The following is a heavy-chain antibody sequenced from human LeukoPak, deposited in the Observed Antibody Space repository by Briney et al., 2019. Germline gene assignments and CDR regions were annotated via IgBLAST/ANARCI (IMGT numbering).Heavy chain of an antibody. CDR2: ISKDGNEI. Sequence: GGSLRLSCAASGFSLSNFWMHWVRQAPGKGLEWVAIISKDGNEIKYVDSVKGRFTLSRDNAKNSVYLQMNSLRAEDTAVYYCARGVPAAIFGGDYYYMDVWGKGTTVTVSS. CDR3: ARGVPAAIFGGDYYYMDV. D-gene: IGHD2-2*02. J-gene: IGHJ6*03. CDR1: GFSLSNFW. V-gene: IGHV3-7*01.